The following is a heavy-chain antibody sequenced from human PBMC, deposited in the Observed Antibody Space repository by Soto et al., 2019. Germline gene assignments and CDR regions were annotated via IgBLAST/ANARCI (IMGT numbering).Heavy chain of an antibody. CDR2: ISFDGGHI. V-gene: IGHV3-30*18. J-gene: IGHJ6*02. CDR1: GFTFSTYG. D-gene: IGHD3-10*01. Sequence: QVQLVESGGGVVQPGRSLRLSCAASGFTFSTYGTHWVRQAPGKGLEWVAVISFDGGHIYYADSVRGRFTISRDNSKNTLYLQLNSLRAEDTAVYYCAKSGGGSGTYDYYYGMDVWGQGTTVTVSS. CDR3: AKSGGGSGTYDYYYGMDV.